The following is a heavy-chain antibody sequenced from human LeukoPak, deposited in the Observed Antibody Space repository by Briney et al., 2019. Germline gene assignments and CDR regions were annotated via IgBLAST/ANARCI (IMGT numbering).Heavy chain of an antibody. CDR1: GFTFSTYT. D-gene: IGHD3-22*01. J-gene: IGHJ4*02. V-gene: IGHV3-48*03. CDR3: AKTNGYYSD. CDR2: ISSRGDTI. Sequence: RTGGSLRLSCAASGFTFSTYTMNWVRQAPGKGLEWVSYISSRGDTIYYADSVRGRVTISRDNAKKSLFLQMNSLTAEDTAVYYCAKTNGYYSDWGQGTLVTVSS.